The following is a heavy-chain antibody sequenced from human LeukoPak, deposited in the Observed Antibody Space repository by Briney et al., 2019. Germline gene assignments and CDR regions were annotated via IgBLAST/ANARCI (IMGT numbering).Heavy chain of an antibody. Sequence: GGSLRLSCAASGFTFSSYAISWVRQAPGQGLEWVGGIIPIFGTSNYAQKFQGRVTITADKSTSTAYMELSSLRSEDTAVYYCARAHLGYCSGGSCYYFDYWGQGTLVTVSS. CDR3: ARAHLGYCSGGSCYYFDY. CDR1: GFTFSSYA. CDR2: IIPIFGTS. V-gene: IGHV1-69*06. J-gene: IGHJ4*02. D-gene: IGHD2-15*01.